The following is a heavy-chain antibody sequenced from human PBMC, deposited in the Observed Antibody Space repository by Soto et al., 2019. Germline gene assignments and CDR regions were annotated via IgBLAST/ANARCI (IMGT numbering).Heavy chain of an antibody. CDR2: IYSGGTT. J-gene: IGHJ6*03. V-gene: IGHV3-66*04. Sequence: SGGSLRLSCAASGFTVSSNYMSWVRQAPGKGLEWVSVIYSGGTTYYADSVKGRFTFSRDNSKNTLFLQMNSLRAEDTAVYYCARRQDYYYYMDVWGKGTTVTVSS. CDR3: ARRQDYYYYMDV. CDR1: GFTVSSNY.